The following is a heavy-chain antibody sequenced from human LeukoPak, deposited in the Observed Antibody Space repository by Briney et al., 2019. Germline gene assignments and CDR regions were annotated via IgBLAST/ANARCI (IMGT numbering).Heavy chain of an antibody. Sequence: GGSLRLSCAASGFTFSDYYMSWIRQAPGKGLEWVSYISSSGSTIYYADSVKGRFTISRDNANNSLYLQMNSVRAEGTAVYYCARATSAWGVAFDIWGQGTMVTVSS. D-gene: IGHD3-16*01. CDR2: ISSSGSTI. V-gene: IGHV3-11*04. CDR3: ARATSAWGVAFDI. CDR1: GFTFSDYY. J-gene: IGHJ3*02.